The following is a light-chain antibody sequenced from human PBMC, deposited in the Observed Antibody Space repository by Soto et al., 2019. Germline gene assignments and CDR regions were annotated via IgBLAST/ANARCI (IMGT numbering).Light chain of an antibody. CDR1: SSDVGGYKY. V-gene: IGLV2-14*01. J-gene: IGLJ2*01. Sequence: QLVLTQPASVSGSPGQSITISCTETSSDVGGYKYVSWYQQHPGKAPKLMIYEVSNRPSGVSNRFSGSKSGNTASLTISGLQAEDEADYYCTSYITSSTLDVIFGGGTKLTVL. CDR3: TSYITSSTLDVI. CDR2: EVS.